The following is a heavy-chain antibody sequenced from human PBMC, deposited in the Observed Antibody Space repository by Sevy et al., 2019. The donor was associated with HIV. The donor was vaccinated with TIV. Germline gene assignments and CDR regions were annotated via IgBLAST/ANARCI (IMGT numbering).Heavy chain of an antibody. V-gene: IGHV3-53*01. J-gene: IGHJ6*03. CDR2: IYIDGDT. CDR3: ARGYYYLDV. CDR1: GFTVSSNY. Sequence: GGSLRLSCAASGFTVSSNYIHWVRQAPGKGLEWVSVIYIDGDTYYADSVKGRFTISRDNSKNKLYLQMNSLRAEDTAVYYCARGYYYLDVWGQGTTVTVSS.